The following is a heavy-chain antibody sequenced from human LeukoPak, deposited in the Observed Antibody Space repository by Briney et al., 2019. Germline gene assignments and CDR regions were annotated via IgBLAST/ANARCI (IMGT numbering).Heavy chain of an antibody. J-gene: IGHJ4*02. CDR3: ARPGIAVAGEFFDY. CDR1: GFTFSTYV. D-gene: IGHD6-19*01. Sequence: TGGSLRLSCAASGFTFSTYVMSWVRQAPGKGLEWVSFIRSSSSYIYYADSVKGRFTISRDNAKNSLYLQMNSLRAEDMAVYYCARPGIAVAGEFFDYWGQGTLVTVSS. V-gene: IGHV3-21*01. CDR2: IRSSSSYI.